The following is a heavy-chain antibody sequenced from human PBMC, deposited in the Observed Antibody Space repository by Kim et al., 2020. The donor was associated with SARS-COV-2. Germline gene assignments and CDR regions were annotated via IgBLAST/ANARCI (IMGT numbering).Heavy chain of an antibody. D-gene: IGHD3-3*01. J-gene: IGHJ4*02. V-gene: IGHV3-23*01. CDR2: ISGSGGST. Sequence: GGSLRLSCAASGFTFSNYAMTWVRQAPGKGLEWVSAISGSGGSTYYADSVKGRFTISRDNSKNTLYLQMNSLRAEDTAVYYCAKDPYYDFWSGCYFDYWGQGTLVTVSS. CDR3: AKDPYYDFWSGCYFDY. CDR1: GFTFSNYA.